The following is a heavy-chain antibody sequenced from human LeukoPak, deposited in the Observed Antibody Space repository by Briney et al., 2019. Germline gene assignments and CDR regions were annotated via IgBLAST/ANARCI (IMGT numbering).Heavy chain of an antibody. Sequence: SETLSLTCTVSGGSISSSSYYWGWIRQPPGKGLEWIGSIYYSGSTYYNPSLKSRVTISVDTSKNQFSLKLSSVTAADTAVYYCARSGGSYMFDYWGQGTLVTVSS. CDR1: GGSISSSSYY. D-gene: IGHD1-26*01. V-gene: IGHV4-39*07. CDR3: ARSGGSYMFDY. J-gene: IGHJ4*02. CDR2: IYYSGST.